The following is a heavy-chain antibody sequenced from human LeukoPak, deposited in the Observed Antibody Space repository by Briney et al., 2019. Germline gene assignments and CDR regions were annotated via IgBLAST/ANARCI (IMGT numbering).Heavy chain of an antibody. CDR3: ARRSGFSPYWFDP. CDR2: IYYTGST. J-gene: IGHJ5*02. Sequence: SQTLSLTCTVSGGSISSGDYYWTWIRQPPGKGLEWIGYIYYTGSTLYNPSLKSRVTISLDTPKNQFSLKLTSVTAADTAVYYCARRSGFSPYWFDPWGQGTLVTVSS. CDR1: GGSISSGDYY. V-gene: IGHV4-30-4*01. D-gene: IGHD3-3*01.